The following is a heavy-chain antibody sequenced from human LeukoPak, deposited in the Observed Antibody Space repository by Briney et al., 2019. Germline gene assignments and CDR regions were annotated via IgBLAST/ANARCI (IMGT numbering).Heavy chain of an antibody. CDR3: AKGPHLTVPIGWFDP. V-gene: IGHV3-30*02. Sequence: GGSLRLSCAASGFTFSSYGMHWVRQAPGKGLEWVAFIRYDGSNKYYADSVKGRFTISRDNSKNTLYLQMNSLRADDTAVYYCAKGPHLTVPIGWFDPWGEGTLVTVSS. CDR2: IRYDGSNK. D-gene: IGHD4-17*01. J-gene: IGHJ5*02. CDR1: GFTFSSYG.